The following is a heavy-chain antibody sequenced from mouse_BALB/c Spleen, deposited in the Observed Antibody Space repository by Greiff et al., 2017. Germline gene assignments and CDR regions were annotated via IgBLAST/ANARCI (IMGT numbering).Heavy chain of an antibody. J-gene: IGHJ3*01. D-gene: IGHD2-10*02. CDR3: ASKKYGNWFAY. Sequence: EVQLVESGPGLVKPSQSLSLTCTVTGYSITSDYAWNWIRQFPGNKLEWMGYISYSGSTSYNPSLKSRISITRDTSKNQFFLQLNSVTTEDTATYYCASKKYGNWFAYWGQGTLVTVSA. CDR1: GYSITSDYA. CDR2: ISYSGST. V-gene: IGHV3-2*02.